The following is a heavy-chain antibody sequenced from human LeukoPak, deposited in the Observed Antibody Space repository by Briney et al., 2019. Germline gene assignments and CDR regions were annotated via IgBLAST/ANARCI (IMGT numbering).Heavy chain of an antibody. CDR2: IKEDGSEK. J-gene: IGHJ4*02. D-gene: IGHD3-9*01. CDR1: GFSFSSHW. CDR3: ATHGYSELRYFDWSTNE. V-gene: IGHV3-7*01. Sequence: GGSLRLSCVVSGFSFSSHWMSWVRQAPGKGLEWVANIKEDGSEKYYVDSVKGRFTISRDNAKKSLYLQMDSLRAEDTAVYYCATHGYSELRYFDWSTNEWGQGTLVTVSS.